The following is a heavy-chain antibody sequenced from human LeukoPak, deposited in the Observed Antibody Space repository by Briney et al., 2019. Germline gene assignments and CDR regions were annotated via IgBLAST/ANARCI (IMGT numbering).Heavy chain of an antibody. D-gene: IGHD3-16*01. CDR1: GGSVSSGRDY. CDR2: IYYSGST. Sequence: TSETLSLTCTVSGGSVSSGRDYWSWIRQPPGKGLEWIGFIYYSGSTNYNPSLKSRVTISVDTSKSQFSLNLNSVTAADTAVYYCARHYGPWGQGTLVTVSS. CDR3: ARHYGP. V-gene: IGHV4-61*01. J-gene: IGHJ5*02.